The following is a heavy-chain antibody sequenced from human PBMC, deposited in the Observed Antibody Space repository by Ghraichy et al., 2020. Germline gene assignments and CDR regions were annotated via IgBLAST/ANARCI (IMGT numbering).Heavy chain of an antibody. Sequence: SETLSLTCAVSGDSIISNNWWSWVRQPPGQGLEWIGEIFHSGSTNYNPSLKSRITTSLDKSKNQFSLKMPSVTAADTAVYYCTREIDQLRYFDSWGQGTRVTVSS. J-gene: IGHJ4*02. CDR1: GDSIISNNW. V-gene: IGHV4-4*02. CDR3: TREIDQLRYFDS. CDR2: IFHSGST. D-gene: IGHD2-2*01.